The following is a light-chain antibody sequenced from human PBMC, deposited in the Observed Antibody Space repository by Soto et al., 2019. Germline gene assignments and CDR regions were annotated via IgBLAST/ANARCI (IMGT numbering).Light chain of an antibody. Sequence: QSVLTQPPSASGTPGQRVTISCSGSSSNIGSNYVYWYQQLPGTAPKLLIDRNNQRPSGVPDRFSGSKSGTSASLAISGLRSEDEADYYCAAWDDSLSALFGGGTKLTVL. CDR3: AAWDDSLSAL. CDR1: SSNIGSNY. CDR2: RNN. J-gene: IGLJ2*01. V-gene: IGLV1-47*01.